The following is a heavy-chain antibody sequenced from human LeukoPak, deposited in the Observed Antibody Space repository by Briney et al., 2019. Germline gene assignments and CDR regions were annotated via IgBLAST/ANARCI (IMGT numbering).Heavy chain of an antibody. CDR1: GLRFSSYG. D-gene: IGHD1-26*01. V-gene: IGHV3-48*02. J-gene: IGHJ4*02. CDR2: INSSGTT. Sequence: GGSLRLSCAASGLRFSSYGMNWVPQAPGKGLEWTSLINSSGTTSYADSVKRRFTISRDNGKNSLYLQMNSLRDEDTAVYYCASGPMGWSDYWGQGALVTVSS. CDR3: ASGPMGWSDY.